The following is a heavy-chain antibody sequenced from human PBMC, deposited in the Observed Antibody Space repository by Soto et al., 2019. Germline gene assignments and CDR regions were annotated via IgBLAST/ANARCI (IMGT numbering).Heavy chain of an antibody. CDR3: ARGRHCSGGSCYSWYFAL. Sequence: QVQLQQWGAGLLKPSETLSLTCAVYGGSFSGYYWSWIRQPPGKGLEWIGEINHSGGTNYNPSLKSRVTISVDTSKNQFSLNLSSLTAADTAVYYCARGRHCSGGSCYSWYFALWGRGTLVTVSS. V-gene: IGHV4-34*01. CDR2: INHSGGT. CDR1: GGSFSGYY. D-gene: IGHD2-15*01. J-gene: IGHJ2*01.